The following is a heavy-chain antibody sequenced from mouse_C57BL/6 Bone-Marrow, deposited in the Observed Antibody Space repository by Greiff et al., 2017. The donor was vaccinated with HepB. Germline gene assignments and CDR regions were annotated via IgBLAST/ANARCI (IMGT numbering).Heavy chain of an antibody. D-gene: IGHD1-1*01. Sequence: QVQLQQPGAELVKPGASVKMSCKASGYTFTSYWITWVKQRPGQGLEWIGDIYPGSGSTNYNEKFKSKATLTVDTSSSTAYMQLSSLTSEDSAVYYCARGVLRPCAMDYWGQGTSVTVSS. CDR2: IYPGSGST. CDR1: GYTFTSYW. V-gene: IGHV1-55*01. J-gene: IGHJ4*01. CDR3: ARGVLRPCAMDY.